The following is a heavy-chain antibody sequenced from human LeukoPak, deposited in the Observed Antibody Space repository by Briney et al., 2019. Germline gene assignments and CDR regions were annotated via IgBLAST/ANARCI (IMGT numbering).Heavy chain of an antibody. D-gene: IGHD1-26*01. CDR2: INPNGGGT. CDR1: GYTFTDYY. Sequence: GASVKVSCKASGYTFTDYYIHWVRQAPGQGLEWLGWINPNGGGTHYAQKFQDRVIMTRDTSIRTAYMEVSRLGSDDTAEYYCATMGATNFDHWGQGTLVTVSS. V-gene: IGHV1-2*02. CDR3: ATMGATNFDH. J-gene: IGHJ4*02.